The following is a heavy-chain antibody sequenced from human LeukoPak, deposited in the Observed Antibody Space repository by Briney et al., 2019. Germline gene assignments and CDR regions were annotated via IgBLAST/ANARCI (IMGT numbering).Heavy chain of an antibody. CDR2: INHSGST. Sequence: PSETLSLTCAVYGGSFSGYYWSWIRQPPGKGLEWIGEINHSGSTNYNPSLKSRVTISVDTSKNQFSLKLSSVTAADTAVYYCARVRGFGGSYHFDYWGQGTLVTVSS. CDR3: ARVRGFGGSYHFDY. CDR1: GGSFSGYY. J-gene: IGHJ4*02. V-gene: IGHV4-34*01. D-gene: IGHD1-26*01.